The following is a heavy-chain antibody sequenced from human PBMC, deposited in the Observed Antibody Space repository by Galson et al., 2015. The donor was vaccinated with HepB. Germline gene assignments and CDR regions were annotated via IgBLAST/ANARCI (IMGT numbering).Heavy chain of an antibody. CDR1: GYTLTELS. D-gene: IGHD1-1*01. Sequence: SVKVSCKVSGYTLTELSMHWVRQAPGKGLEWMGGFDPEDGKTIYAQKFQGRVTMTEDTSTDTAYMELSSLRSEDTAVYYCATGEKPSTGSDYYYLDVWGKGTTVTVSS. CDR3: ATGEKPSTGSDYYYLDV. V-gene: IGHV1-24*01. J-gene: IGHJ6*03. CDR2: FDPEDGKT.